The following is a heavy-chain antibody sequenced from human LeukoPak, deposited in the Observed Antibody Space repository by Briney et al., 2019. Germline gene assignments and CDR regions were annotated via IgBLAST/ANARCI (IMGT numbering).Heavy chain of an antibody. D-gene: IGHD1-26*01. CDR3: ARVGASYDGLIDY. CDR1: GYTFINSA. J-gene: IGHJ4*02. CDR2: ISPYNGYT. V-gene: IGHV1-18*01. Sequence: ASVKVSCKASGYTFINSAIGWVRQAPGQGLEWMGWISPYNGYTKYAESLQGRVTMTTVTSTSTAYMELRSLRSDDTAMYYCARVGASYDGLIDYWGQGTRVTVSS.